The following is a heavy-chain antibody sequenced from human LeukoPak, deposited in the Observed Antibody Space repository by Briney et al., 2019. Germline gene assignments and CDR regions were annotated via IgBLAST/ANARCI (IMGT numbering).Heavy chain of an antibody. CDR2: IIPTLGIA. V-gene: IGHV1-69*04. D-gene: IGHD4-17*01. CDR1: GGTFSSYA. J-gene: IGHJ4*02. CDR3: ARGRPNYGDYYYFDY. Sequence: SVKVSCKASGGTFSSYAISWVREAPGQGLEWMGRIIPTLGIANYAQKFQGRVTITADKSTSTAYMELSSLRSEDTAVYYCARGRPNYGDYYYFDYWGQGTLVTVSS.